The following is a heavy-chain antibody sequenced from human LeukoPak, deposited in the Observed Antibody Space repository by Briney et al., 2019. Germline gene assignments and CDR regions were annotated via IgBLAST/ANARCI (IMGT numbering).Heavy chain of an antibody. D-gene: IGHD5-18*01. CDR1: GFSFSGHW. CDR3: ARGSYGPDF. CDR2: INNDGSDT. J-gene: IGHJ4*02. V-gene: IGHV3-74*01. Sequence: GGSLRLSCAVSGFSFSGHWMHWDRQAPGKGLVWVSRINNDGSDTIFADSVKGRFTISRDNAKNTLYLQMNSLRAEDTAVYYCARGSYGPDFWGQGTLVTVSS.